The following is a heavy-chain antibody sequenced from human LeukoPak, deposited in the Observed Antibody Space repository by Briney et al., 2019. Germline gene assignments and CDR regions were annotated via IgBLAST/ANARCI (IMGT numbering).Heavy chain of an antibody. J-gene: IGHJ6*03. CDR1: GGSFSGYY. Sequence: SETLSLTCVVYGGSFSGYYWSWIRQAPGKGLDWIGEINHIVNTNYNPSLTSRVILSVDTSKNQLSLMLSSVTAADTALYVCARGLHHYYYMYVWGTGTPVTVSS. V-gene: IGHV4-34*01. CDR3: ARGLHHYYYMYV. CDR2: INHIVNT.